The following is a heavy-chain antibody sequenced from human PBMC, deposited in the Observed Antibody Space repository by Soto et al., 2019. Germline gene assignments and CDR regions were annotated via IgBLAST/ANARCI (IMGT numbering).Heavy chain of an antibody. D-gene: IGHD6-6*01. CDR1: GFTFSSYG. V-gene: IGHV3-30*18. J-gene: IGHJ6*02. CDR2: ISYDGSNK. CDR3: AKAVAAREIPDDYYGMDV. Sequence: QVQLVESGGGVVQPGRSLRLSCAASGFTFSSYGMHWVRQAPGKGLEWVAVISYDGSNKYYADTVKGRFTISRDNSKNTLYLQMNSLRAEDTAVYYCAKAVAAREIPDDYYGMDVWGQGTTVTVSS.